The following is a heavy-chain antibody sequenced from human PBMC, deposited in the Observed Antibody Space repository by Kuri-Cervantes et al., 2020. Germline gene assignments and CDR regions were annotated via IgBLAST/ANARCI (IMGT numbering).Heavy chain of an antibody. CDR1: GFTFDDYT. D-gene: IGHD3-3*01. J-gene: IGHJ4*02. V-gene: IGHV3-43*01. CDR2: ISWDGGST. Sequence: GGSLRLSCAASGFTFDDYTMHWVRQAPGKGLEWVSLISWDGGSTYYADSVKGRFTISRDNAKNSLYLQMNSLRAEDTAVYYCVFGIRRYFDYWGQGTLVTVSS. CDR3: VFGIRRYFDY.